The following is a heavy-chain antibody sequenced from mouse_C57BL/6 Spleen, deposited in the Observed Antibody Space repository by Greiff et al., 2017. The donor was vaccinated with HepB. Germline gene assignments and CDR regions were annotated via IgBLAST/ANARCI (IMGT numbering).Heavy chain of an antibody. Sequence: EVKRMESGGGLVKPGGSLKRSGAASGFTFSSYAMSWVRQTTERRLEWFATISDGGSYTYYPDNVKGRFTIARDKAKSNLYLQMSHLKYEDTAMYYCARVISTVVGAYWGQGTLVTVSA. D-gene: IGHD1-1*01. CDR2: ISDGGSYT. V-gene: IGHV5-4*03. CDR3: ARVISTVVGAY. CDR1: GFTFSSYA. J-gene: IGHJ3*01.